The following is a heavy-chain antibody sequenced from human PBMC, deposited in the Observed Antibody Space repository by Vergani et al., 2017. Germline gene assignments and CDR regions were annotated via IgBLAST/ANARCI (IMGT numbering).Heavy chain of an antibody. J-gene: IGHJ4*02. V-gene: IGHV4-4*01. CDR1: GDSISSNNR. CDR3: ATIGYRRWGYYFDY. Sequence: QVKLQESGPGLVKPPGTLSLTCAVSGDSISSNNRWTWVRQPPGKGLEGIGEICHTEDTKNSPSLKSRVTVSVDESRNLFSLRLNSVTAADTAVYCCATIGYRRWGYYFDYWGQGMLVTVSS. D-gene: IGHD2-2*02. CDR2: ICHTEDT.